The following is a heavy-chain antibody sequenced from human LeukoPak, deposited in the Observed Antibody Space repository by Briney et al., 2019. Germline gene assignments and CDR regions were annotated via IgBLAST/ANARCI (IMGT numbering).Heavy chain of an antibody. CDR1: GFTFSTYA. Sequence: GGSLRLSCAASGFTFSTYAMHWVRQAPGKGLGRVTVVLHDGSNKYYADPVKGRFTISRDNSKNTLYLQMNSLRPEDTAVYYCAKGDYFDSSGYKLPTLFDYWGQGTLVTVSS. D-gene: IGHD3-22*01. CDR3: AKGDYFDSSGYKLPTLFDY. CDR2: VLHDGSNK. J-gene: IGHJ4*02. V-gene: IGHV3-30*18.